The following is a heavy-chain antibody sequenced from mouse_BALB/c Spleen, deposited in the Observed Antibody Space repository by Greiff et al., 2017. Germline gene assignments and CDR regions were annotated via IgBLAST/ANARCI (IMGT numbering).Heavy chain of an antibody. J-gene: IGHJ3*01. D-gene: IGHD2-4*01. Sequence: EVQLVESGGGLVQPGGSLKLSCAASGFTFSSYGMSWVRQTPDKRLELVATINSNGGSTYYPDSVKGRFTISRDNAKNTLYLQMSSLKSEDTAMYYCARGIYDYDAWFAYWGQGTLVTVSA. CDR2: INSNGGST. V-gene: IGHV5-6-3*01. CDR3: ARGIYDYDAWFAY. CDR1: GFTFSSYG.